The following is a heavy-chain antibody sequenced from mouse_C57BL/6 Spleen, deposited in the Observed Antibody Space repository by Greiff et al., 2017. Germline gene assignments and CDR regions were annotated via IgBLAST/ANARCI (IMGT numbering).Heavy chain of an antibody. J-gene: IGHJ4*01. Sequence: EVMLVESGGGLVQPKGSLKLSCAASGFSFNTYAMNWVRQAPGKGLEWVARLRSKSNNYATYYADSVKDRFTISRDDSEGMLYLQMNNWKTEETAIYYWVRQGGGYAMDYWGQGTSVTVSS. V-gene: IGHV10-1*01. CDR2: LRSKSNNYAT. CDR1: GFSFNTYA. CDR3: VRQGGGYAMDY.